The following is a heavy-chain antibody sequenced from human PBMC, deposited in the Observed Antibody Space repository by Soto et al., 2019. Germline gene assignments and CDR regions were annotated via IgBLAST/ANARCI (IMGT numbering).Heavy chain of an antibody. J-gene: IGHJ4*02. V-gene: IGHV4-4*03. CDR1: SGSITSSKW. CDR2: IYHGGST. Sequence: QVQLQESGPGLVKPPGTLSLTCTVSSGSITSSKWWSWVRQPPGKGLEWIGEIYHGGSTNYNPSLKVRVTISVDKSKNQLSLQLNSVTAADKAVYYCVSHLIMPGTRGFDSWGQGTLVTVSS. D-gene: IGHD6-13*01. CDR3: VSHLIMPGTRGFDS.